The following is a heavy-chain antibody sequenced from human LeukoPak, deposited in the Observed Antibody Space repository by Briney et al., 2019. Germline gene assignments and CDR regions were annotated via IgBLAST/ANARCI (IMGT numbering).Heavy chain of an antibody. CDR1: GGSISSGGYY. D-gene: IGHD5-18*01. CDR2: IYYSGST. V-gene: IGHV4-31*03. Sequence: PSETLSLTCTVSGGSISSGGYYWSWIRQHPGKGLEWIGYIYYSGSTYYNPSLKSRVTISVDTSKNQFSLKLSSVTAADTAVYYCARGDTAMVRTFDIWGQGTMVTVSS. J-gene: IGHJ3*02. CDR3: ARGDTAMVRTFDI.